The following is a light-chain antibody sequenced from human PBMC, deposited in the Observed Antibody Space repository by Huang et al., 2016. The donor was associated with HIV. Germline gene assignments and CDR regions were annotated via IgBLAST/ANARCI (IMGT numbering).Light chain of an antibody. Sequence: DIVMTQSPDSLAVSLGERATINCKSSTSVLSSYNNENYLAYDQQKPGQPPKLLIYWASIRESGVPDRFSCSGSGTDFTLTISSLQAEDVAVYYCQQYYSTPWTFGQGTKLEIK. CDR3: QQYYSTPWT. CDR2: WAS. V-gene: IGKV4-1*01. J-gene: IGKJ2*01. CDR1: TSVLSSYNNENY.